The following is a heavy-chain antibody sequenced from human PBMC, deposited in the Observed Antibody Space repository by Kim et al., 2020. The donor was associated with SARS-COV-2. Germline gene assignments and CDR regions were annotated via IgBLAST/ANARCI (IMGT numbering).Heavy chain of an antibody. Sequence: VKCRFTISRDNSKNSLYMQMNSLRAEDTAVYYCARVGSTVAAGSIDYWGQGTLVTVSS. CDR3: ARVGSTVAAGSIDY. V-gene: IGHV3-11*01. J-gene: IGHJ4*02. D-gene: IGHD6-13*01.